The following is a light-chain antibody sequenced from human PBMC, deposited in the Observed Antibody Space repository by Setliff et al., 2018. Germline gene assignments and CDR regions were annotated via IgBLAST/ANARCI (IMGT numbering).Light chain of an antibody. Sequence: QSVLSQPPSASGSPGQSVTISCTGTSSDIGDYNYVSWYQHHPGKAPKLLIYDVDKRPSGVPDRFSGSKSGNTASLTVSGLQADDVADYYCGAYAGSSKKIFGTGTKGTVL. CDR2: DVD. V-gene: IGLV2-8*01. CDR1: SSDIGDYNY. J-gene: IGLJ1*01. CDR3: GAYAGSSKKI.